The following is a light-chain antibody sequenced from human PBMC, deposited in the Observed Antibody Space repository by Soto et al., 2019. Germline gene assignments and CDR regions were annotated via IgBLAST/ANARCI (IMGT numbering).Light chain of an antibody. CDR2: LAS. Sequence: DIVMTQSPLSLPVTPGEPASISCRSSQSLLHSNGYNYLDWYLQKPGQSPQLLTYLASIRASGVPDRFSGSAAGTDFTLKISRVEAEDVGVYYCMQALQSPPTFGQGTRLEIK. V-gene: IGKV2-28*01. CDR1: QSLLHSNGYNY. J-gene: IGKJ5*01. CDR3: MQALQSPPT.